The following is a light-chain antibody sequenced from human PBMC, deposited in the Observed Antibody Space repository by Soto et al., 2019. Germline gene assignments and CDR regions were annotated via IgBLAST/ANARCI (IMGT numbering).Light chain of an antibody. J-gene: IGKJ5*01. CDR2: AAS. V-gene: IGKV1-39*01. CDR3: QQSYTTPIT. Sequence: DIQMTQSPSSLSASVGDRVIITCRASQTISSHLNWYQQKPGKAPNLLVYAASSLQSGVPSRFTGSGSGTDFTLTISSLRPEDFAAYFCQQSYTTPITFGQGTRLEIK. CDR1: QTISSH.